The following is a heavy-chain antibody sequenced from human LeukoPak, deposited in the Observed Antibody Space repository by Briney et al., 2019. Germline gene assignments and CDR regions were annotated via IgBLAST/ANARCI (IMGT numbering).Heavy chain of an antibody. V-gene: IGHV4-59*08. D-gene: IGHD3-10*01. CDR3: ARHEGGSGSYLGWFDP. Sequence: SETLSLTCTVSGGSISSYYWSWIRQPPGKGLEWIGYIYYSGSTNYNPSLKSRVTISVDTSKNQFSLKLSSVTAADTAVYYCARHEGGSGSYLGWFDPWGQGTLVTVSS. CDR1: GGSISSYY. J-gene: IGHJ5*02. CDR2: IYYSGST.